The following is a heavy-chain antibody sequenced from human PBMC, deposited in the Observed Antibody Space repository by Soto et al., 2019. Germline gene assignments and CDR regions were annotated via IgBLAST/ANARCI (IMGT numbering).Heavy chain of an antibody. CDR1: GFTFSSYG. CDR2: ISYDGSNK. V-gene: IGHV3-30*18. CDR3: AKDKVEMATIIPDY. Sequence: PGGSLRLSCAASGFTFSSYGMHWVRQAPGKGLEWVAVISYDGSNKYYADSVKGRFTISRDNSKDTLYLQMNSLRAEDTAVYCCAKDKVEMATIIPDYWGQGTLVTVSS. J-gene: IGHJ4*02. D-gene: IGHD5-12*01.